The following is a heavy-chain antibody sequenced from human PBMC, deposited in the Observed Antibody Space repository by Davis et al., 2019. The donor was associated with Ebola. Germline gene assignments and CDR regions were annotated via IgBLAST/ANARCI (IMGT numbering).Heavy chain of an antibody. V-gene: IGHV1-18*01. CDR1: GYTFTSYG. J-gene: IGHJ5*02. CDR2: ISAYNGNT. Sequence: ASVKVSCKASGYTFTSYGISWVRQAPGQGLEWMGWISAYNGNTNYAQKLQGRVAMTTDTSTSTAYMELRSLRSDDTAVYYCARGITMVRGVTWFDPWGQGTLVTVSS. D-gene: IGHD3-10*01. CDR3: ARGITMVRGVTWFDP.